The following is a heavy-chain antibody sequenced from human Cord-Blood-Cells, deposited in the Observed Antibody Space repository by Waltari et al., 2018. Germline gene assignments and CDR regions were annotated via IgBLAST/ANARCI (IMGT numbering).Heavy chain of an antibody. V-gene: IGHV3-30*02. CDR1: GVTFSSYG. Sequence: QVQLVESGGGVVQPGGSLRPSCAASGVTFSSYGMHWFRQATGKGLEWVAFIRYDGSNKYYADSVKGRFTISRDNSKNTLYLQMNSLRAEDTAVYYCAKETIFGVVLDYWGQGTLVTVSS. D-gene: IGHD3-3*01. CDR2: IRYDGSNK. J-gene: IGHJ4*02. CDR3: AKETIFGVVLDY.